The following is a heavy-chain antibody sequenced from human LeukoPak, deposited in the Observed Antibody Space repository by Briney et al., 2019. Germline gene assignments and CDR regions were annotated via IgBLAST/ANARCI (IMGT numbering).Heavy chain of an antibody. D-gene: IGHD5-12*01. Sequence: PSQRLSLTCPVAGPSITSGGYCWGWLRQHPWKGLDWFVYIYYSRSTYYNPSPKSRVTISVDTYKNQFSLKLSSVTAADTAVYYCARMTVGLNGGYADYWGQGTLVTVSS. J-gene: IGHJ4*02. CDR1: GPSITSGGYC. CDR2: IYYSRST. CDR3: ARMTVGLNGGYADY. V-gene: IGHV4-31*03.